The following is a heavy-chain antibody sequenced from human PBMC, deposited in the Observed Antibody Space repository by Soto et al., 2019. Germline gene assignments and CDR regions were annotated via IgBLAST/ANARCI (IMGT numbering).Heavy chain of an antibody. Sequence: QVQLQESGPGLVKPSETLSLTCSVSGGSVTSGSYYWSWIRQPPGKGLEWIGYIYYSGTTNYNPSLKSRVTISVDTSKNQISLKLSSVTAADTAVYYCARDQGIAVAVFDYWGQGTLVPVS. V-gene: IGHV4-61*01. D-gene: IGHD6-19*01. J-gene: IGHJ4*02. CDR1: GGSVTSGSYY. CDR3: ARDQGIAVAVFDY. CDR2: IYYSGTT.